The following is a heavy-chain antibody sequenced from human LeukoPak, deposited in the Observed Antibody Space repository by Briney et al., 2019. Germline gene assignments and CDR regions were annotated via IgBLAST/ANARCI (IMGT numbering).Heavy chain of an antibody. D-gene: IGHD3-10*02. CDR3: AELGITMIGGV. Sequence: GGSLRLSCAASGFSFTTYWMSWVRQAPGKGLERVANINQDGTEKYYADSVKGRFTISRDNAKNSLYLQMNSLRAEDTAVYYCAELGITMIGGVWGKGTTVTISS. J-gene: IGHJ6*04. CDR1: GFSFTTYW. V-gene: IGHV3-7*01. CDR2: INQDGTEK.